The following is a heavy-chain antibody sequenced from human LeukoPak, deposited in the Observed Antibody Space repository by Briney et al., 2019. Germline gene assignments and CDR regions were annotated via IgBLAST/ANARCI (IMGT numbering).Heavy chain of an antibody. CDR3: AKYGGSYHTPFDY. CDR2: TSGSGGST. D-gene: IGHD1-26*01. Sequence: GGSLRLSCAASGFTFSSYAMSWVRQAPGKGLEWVSATSGSGGSTYYADSVKGRFTISRDNSKNTLYLQMNSLRAEDTAVYYCAKYGGSYHTPFDYWGQGTLVTVSS. CDR1: GFTFSSYA. V-gene: IGHV3-23*01. J-gene: IGHJ4*02.